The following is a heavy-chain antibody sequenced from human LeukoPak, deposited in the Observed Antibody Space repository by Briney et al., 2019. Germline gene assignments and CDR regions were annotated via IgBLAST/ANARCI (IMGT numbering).Heavy chain of an antibody. J-gene: IGHJ6*02. CDR2: INPNSGGT. CDR3: ARADYYYYGMDV. Sequence: ASVKVSCKASGYTFTGYCMHWVRQAPGQGLEWMGWINPNSGGTNYAQKFQGRVTMTRDTSISTAYVELSRLRSDDTAVYYCARADYYYYGMDVWGQGTTVTVSS. V-gene: IGHV1-2*02. CDR1: GYTFTGYC.